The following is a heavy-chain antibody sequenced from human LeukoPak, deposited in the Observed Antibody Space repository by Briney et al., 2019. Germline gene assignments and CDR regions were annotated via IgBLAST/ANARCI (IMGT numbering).Heavy chain of an antibody. D-gene: IGHD1-1*01. CDR3: ARDRNWSGGSY. Sequence: ASVKVSFKASGYTFIDYYIHWVRQAPGQGLEWMGRINPNSGATKYAQNFQGRVTMTRDTSISTAYMELRRLEYDDTAVYYCARDRNWSGGSYWGQGTLVTVSS. CDR1: GYTFIDYY. CDR2: INPNSGAT. J-gene: IGHJ4*02. V-gene: IGHV1-2*06.